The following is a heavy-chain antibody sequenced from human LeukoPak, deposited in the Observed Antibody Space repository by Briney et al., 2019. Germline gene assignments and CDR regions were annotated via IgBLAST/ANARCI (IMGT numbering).Heavy chain of an antibody. CDR2: IYPGDSDT. J-gene: IGHJ3*02. CDR1: GYSFTSYW. Sequence: GESLKISCKGSGYSFTSYWIGWVRQMPEKGLEWMGIIYPGDSDTRYSPSFQGQVTISADKSISTAYLQWSSLKASDTAMYYCARLHYDILPGWHPGVFDIWGQGQWSPSLQ. V-gene: IGHV5-51*01. D-gene: IGHD3-9*01. CDR3: ARLHYDILPGWHPGVFDI.